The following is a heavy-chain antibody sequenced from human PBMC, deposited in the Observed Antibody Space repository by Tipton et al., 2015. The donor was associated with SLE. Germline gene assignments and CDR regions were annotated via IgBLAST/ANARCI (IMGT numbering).Heavy chain of an antibody. CDR3: ARPHHSGPFDS. Sequence: TLSLTCSVSDGSISTTNYYWGWLRQPPGKGLEWIGGIFYTGSTYYNPSLNSRVSFSIDTSENHFSLRLNSVTAADTAVYYCARPHHSGPFDSLGQGTLVTVSS. CDR2: IFYTGST. CDR1: DGSISTTNYY. D-gene: IGHD6-25*01. V-gene: IGHV4-39*07. J-gene: IGHJ4*02.